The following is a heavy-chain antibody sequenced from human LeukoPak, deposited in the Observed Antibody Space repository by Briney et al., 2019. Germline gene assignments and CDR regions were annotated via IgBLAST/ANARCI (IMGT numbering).Heavy chain of an antibody. V-gene: IGHV3-33*01. CDR2: IWYDGSNK. CDR1: GFTLSHYG. CDR3: ARSGAVAGTGYFDY. J-gene: IGHJ4*02. Sequence: PGRSLRLSCAASGFTLSHYGMHWVRQAPGKGLEWVSLIWYDGSNKYYADSVKGRFTISRDNSKNTLYLQMNSLRAEDTAVYYCARSGAVAGTGYFDYWGQGTLVTVSS. D-gene: IGHD6-19*01.